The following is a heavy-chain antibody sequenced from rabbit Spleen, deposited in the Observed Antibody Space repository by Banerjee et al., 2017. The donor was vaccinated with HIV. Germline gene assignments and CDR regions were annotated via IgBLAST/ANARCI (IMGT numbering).Heavy chain of an antibody. J-gene: IGHJ4*01. D-gene: IGHD8-1*01. V-gene: IGHV1S7*01. CDR3: ARDGAGGSYFAL. CDR1: GFTLSRYY. CDR2: IDPVFGIT. Sequence: QSLQESGGGLFQPGGSLTLTCTASGFTLSRYYMNWVRQAPGKGLEWIGYIDPVFGITYYANWVNGRFSISRENAQNTVFLQMTSLTAADTATYFCARDGAGGSYFALWGPGTLVTVS.